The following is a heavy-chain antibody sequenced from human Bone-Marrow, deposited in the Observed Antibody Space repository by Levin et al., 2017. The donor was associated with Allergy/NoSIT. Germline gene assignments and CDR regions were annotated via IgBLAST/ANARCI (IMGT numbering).Heavy chain of an antibody. J-gene: IGHJ2*01. CDR2: ISSSGSTI. V-gene: IGHV3-11*01. CDR3: ARVGCSGGSCYPLRYFDL. Sequence: GGSLRLSCAASGFTFSDYYMSWIRQAPGKGLEWVSYISSSGSTIYYADSVKGRFTISRDNAKNSLYLQMNSLRAEDTAVYYCARVGCSGGSCYPLRYFDLWGRGTLVTVSS. CDR1: GFTFSDYY. D-gene: IGHD2-15*01.